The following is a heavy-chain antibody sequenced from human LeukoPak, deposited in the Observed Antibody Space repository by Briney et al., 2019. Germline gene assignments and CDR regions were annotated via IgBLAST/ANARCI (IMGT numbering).Heavy chain of an antibody. D-gene: IGHD5-12*01. J-gene: IGHJ4*02. CDR2: ISWNSGSI. CDR1: GFTFDDYA. V-gene: IGHV3-9*01. Sequence: GGSLRLSCAASGFTFDDYAMHWVRQAPGKGLEWVSGISWNSGSIAYADSVKGRFTISRDNAKNSLYMQMNSLRAEDTALYYCAKDFGRSAYDRPFDYWGQGTLVTVSS. CDR3: AKDFGRSAYDRPFDY.